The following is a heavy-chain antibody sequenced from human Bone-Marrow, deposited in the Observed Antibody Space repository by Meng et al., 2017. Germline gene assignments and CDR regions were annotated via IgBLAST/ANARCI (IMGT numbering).Heavy chain of an antibody. Sequence: GESLKISCAASGFTFSSYAMHWVRQAPGKGLEWVSVIYSGGSTYYADSVKGRFTISRDNSKNTLYLQMNSLRAEDTAVYYCLGSGSGWFKDAFDIWGQGTMVTVSS. CDR3: LGSGSGWFKDAFDI. D-gene: IGHD6-19*01. V-gene: IGHV3-53*01. CDR1: GFTFSSYA. CDR2: IYSGGST. J-gene: IGHJ3*02.